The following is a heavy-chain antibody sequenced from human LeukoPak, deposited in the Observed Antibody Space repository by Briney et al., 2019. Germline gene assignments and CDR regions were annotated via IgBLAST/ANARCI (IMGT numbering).Heavy chain of an antibody. CDR2: IYTSGST. V-gene: IGHV4-4*07. J-gene: IGHJ4*02. CDR1: GGSISSYY. Sequence: SETLSLICTVSGGSISSYYWSWIRQPAGKGLEWIGRIYTSGSTNYNPSLKSRVTMSVVTSKNQFSLKLSSVTAADTAVYYCARDSMVREVMAVDSFDYWGQGTLVTVSS. D-gene: IGHD3-10*01. CDR3: ARDSMVREVMAVDSFDY.